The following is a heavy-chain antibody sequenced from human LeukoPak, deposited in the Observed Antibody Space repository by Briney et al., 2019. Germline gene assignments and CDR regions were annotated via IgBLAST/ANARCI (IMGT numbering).Heavy chain of an antibody. J-gene: IGHJ4*02. D-gene: IGHD2-15*01. Sequence: PGGSLRLSCAASGSTFSSYAMSWVRQAPGKGLGWVSAISGSGGSTYYADSVKGRFTISRDNSKNTLYLQMNSLRAEDTAVYYCAKDPGYCSGGSCYTPFDYWGQGTLVTVAS. CDR1: GSTFSSYA. CDR2: ISGSGGST. V-gene: IGHV3-23*01. CDR3: AKDPGYCSGGSCYTPFDY.